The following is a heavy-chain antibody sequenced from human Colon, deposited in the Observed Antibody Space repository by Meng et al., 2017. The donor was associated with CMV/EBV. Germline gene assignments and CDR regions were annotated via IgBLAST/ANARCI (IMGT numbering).Heavy chain of an antibody. Sequence: GESLKISCAVSGFNLGSFAMTWVRRAPGKGLEWVSAISGSGYDTHYADSVKGRFTISRDKARNTVYLEMNGLRVEDTARYYCAKEASYDYWSGYSDYWGRGTQVTVSS. V-gene: IGHV3-23*01. CDR2: ISGSGYDT. CDR3: AKEASYDYWSGYSDY. D-gene: IGHD3-3*01. CDR1: GFNLGSFA. J-gene: IGHJ4*02.